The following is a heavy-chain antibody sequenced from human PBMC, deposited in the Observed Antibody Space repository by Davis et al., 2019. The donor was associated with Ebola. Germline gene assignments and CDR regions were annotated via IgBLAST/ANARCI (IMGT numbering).Heavy chain of an antibody. CDR2: ISSSSSYI. D-gene: IGHD4-11*01. J-gene: IGHJ4*02. CDR3: ARGNYWKLDY. CDR1: GFTFSSYS. V-gene: IGHV3-21*01. Sequence: GESLKISCAASGFTFSSYSMNWVRQAPGKGLEWVSSISSSSSYIYYADSVKGRFTISRDNAKNSLYLQMNSLRAEDTAVYYCARGNYWKLDYWGQGILVTVSS.